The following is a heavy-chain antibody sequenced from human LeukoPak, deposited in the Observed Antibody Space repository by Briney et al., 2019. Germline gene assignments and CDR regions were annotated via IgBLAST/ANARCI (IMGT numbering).Heavy chain of an antibody. CDR3: ARVVGIVVVPAAPNWFDP. J-gene: IGHJ5*02. V-gene: IGHV1-2*02. D-gene: IGHD2-2*01. Sequence: APVKVSCKASGYTFTGYYMHWVRQAPGQGLEWMGWINPNSGGTNYAQKFQGRVTMTRDTSISTAYMELSRLRSDDTAVYYCARVVGIVVVPAAPNWFDPWGQGTLVTVSS. CDR2: INPNSGGT. CDR1: GYTFTGYY.